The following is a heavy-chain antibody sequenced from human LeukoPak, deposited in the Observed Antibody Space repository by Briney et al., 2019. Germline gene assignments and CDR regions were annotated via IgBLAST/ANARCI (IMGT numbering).Heavy chain of an antibody. CDR3: ARLAVAGFDP. V-gene: IGHV3-23*01. J-gene: IGHJ5*02. CDR2: FSGSGGST. D-gene: IGHD6-19*01. Sequence: GGSLRLSCAASGFTFSIYAMTWVPQTPGKGLEWVSAFSGSGGSTYYADSVKGRFTISRDTSKNTLYLQMNSLRAEDTAVYYCARLAVAGFDPWGQGTLVTVSS. CDR1: GFTFSIYA.